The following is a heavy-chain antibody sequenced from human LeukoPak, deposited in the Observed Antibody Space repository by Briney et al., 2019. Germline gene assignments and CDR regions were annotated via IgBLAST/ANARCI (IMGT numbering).Heavy chain of an antibody. CDR1: GDSVSSNSVT. CDR2: TYYRSTWYN. CDR3: ARRLTQYDCFDP. D-gene: IGHD2-2*01. J-gene: IGHJ5*02. Sequence: SQTLSPTCAISGDSVSSNSVTWNWIRQSPSRGLEWLGRTYYRSTWYNDFAVSVRGRITVNPDTSKNQFSLHLNSVTPEDTAVYYCARRLTQYDCFDPWGQGILVTVSS. V-gene: IGHV6-1*01.